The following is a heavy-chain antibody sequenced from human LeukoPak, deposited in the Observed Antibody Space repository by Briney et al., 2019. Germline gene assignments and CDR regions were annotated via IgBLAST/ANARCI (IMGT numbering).Heavy chain of an antibody. D-gene: IGHD6-19*01. CDR3: ARGYSSGWYSYYYYYYMDV. Sequence: SETLSLTCTVSGGSISSGSYYWSWIRQPAGKGLEWIGRIYTRGSTNYNPSLKSRVTISVDTSKNQFSLKLSSVTAADTAVYYCARGYSSGWYSYYYYYYMDVWGKGTTVTVSS. CDR2: IYTRGST. CDR1: GGSISSGSYY. V-gene: IGHV4-61*02. J-gene: IGHJ6*03.